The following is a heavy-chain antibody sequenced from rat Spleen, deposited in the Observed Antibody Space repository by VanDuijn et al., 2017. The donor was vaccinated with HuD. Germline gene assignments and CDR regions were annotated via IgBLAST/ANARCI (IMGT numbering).Heavy chain of an antibody. J-gene: IGHJ4*01. Sequence: EVQMVESGGGLVQPGRSLKLSCAASGFTFSDYGMAWVRQAPTKGLEWVATISYGDSSGHSSTYYRDAVKGRFTISRDNAKSTLYLQMNSLRSEDTATYYCARHNSGYGVMDAWGQGASVTVSS. CDR1: GFTFSDYG. CDR2: ISYGDSSGHSST. V-gene: IGHV5-29*01. CDR3: ARHNSGYGVMDA. D-gene: IGHD4-3*01.